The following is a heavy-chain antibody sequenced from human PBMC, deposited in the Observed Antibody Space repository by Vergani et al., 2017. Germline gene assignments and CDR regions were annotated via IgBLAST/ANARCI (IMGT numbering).Heavy chain of an antibody. V-gene: IGHV3-23*04. J-gene: IGHJ2*01. Sequence: VQLVQSGAEVKKPGSSVKVSCKASGGTFSSYAISWVRQAPGKGLEWVSAISGSGGSTYYADSVKGRFTISRDNSKNTLYLQMNSLRAEDTAVYYCAKDRYFDLWGRGTLVTVSS. CDR1: GGTFSSYA. CDR2: ISGSGGST. CDR3: AKDRYFDL.